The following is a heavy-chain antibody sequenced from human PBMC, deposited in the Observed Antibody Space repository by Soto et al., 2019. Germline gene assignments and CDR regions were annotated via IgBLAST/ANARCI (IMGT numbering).Heavy chain of an antibody. V-gene: IGHV1-2*04. J-gene: IGHJ6*02. D-gene: IGHD3-10*01. CDR1: GYTFTGYY. CDR3: ARDAMVRGAIIPDYYYGMDV. CDR2: INPNSGGT. Sequence: VASVKVSCKASGYTFTGYYMHWVRQAPGQGLEWMGWINPNSGGTNYAQKFQGWVTMTRDTSISTAYMELSRLRSDDTAVYYCARDAMVRGAIIPDYYYGMDVWRQGTTVTVSS.